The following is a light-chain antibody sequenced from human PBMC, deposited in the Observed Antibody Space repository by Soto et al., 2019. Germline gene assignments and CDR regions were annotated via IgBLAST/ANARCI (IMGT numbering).Light chain of an antibody. CDR1: KSISTW. Sequence: DIQMTQSPSTLSASVGDRVTITCRASKSISTWLAWYQQQPGKAPKLLIYDASKLESGVPSRFRGNGCGTEFPLICSSLQTGDFAIYYCHLYNSKLQFYFGPGTTVDIK. CDR3: HLYNSKLQFY. CDR2: DAS. J-gene: IGKJ3*01. V-gene: IGKV1-5*01.